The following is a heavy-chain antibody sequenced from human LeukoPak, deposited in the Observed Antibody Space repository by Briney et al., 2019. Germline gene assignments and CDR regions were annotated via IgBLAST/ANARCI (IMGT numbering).Heavy chain of an antibody. J-gene: IGHJ5*02. D-gene: IGHD3-3*01. V-gene: IGHV4-59*08. CDR2: IYYSGST. CDR3: ARRSGVAAFNWFDP. CDR1: GGSISSYY. Sequence: SETLSLTCTVSGGSISSYYWSWIRQPPGKGLEWIGYIYYSGSTNYNPSLKSRVTISVDTSKNQFSLKLSSVTAADTAVYYCARRSGVAAFNWFDPWGQGTLVTVSS.